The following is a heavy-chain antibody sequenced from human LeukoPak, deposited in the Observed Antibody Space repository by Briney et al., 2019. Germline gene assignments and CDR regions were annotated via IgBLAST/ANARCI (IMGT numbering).Heavy chain of an antibody. D-gene: IGHD6-13*01. V-gene: IGHV1-2*02. Sequence: ASVTVSCKASGDTLTDYYMHWVRQAPGQGLEWMGWINPNSGGTNYAQKFQGRVTMTRDTSLSTAYMELSRLRSDDTAVYYCARAGDSSSWDNWFDPWGQGTLVTVSS. J-gene: IGHJ5*02. CDR3: ARAGDSSSWDNWFDP. CDR2: INPNSGGT. CDR1: GDTLTDYY.